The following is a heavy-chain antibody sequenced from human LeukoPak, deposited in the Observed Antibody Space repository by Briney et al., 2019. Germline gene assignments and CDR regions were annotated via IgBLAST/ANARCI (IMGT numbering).Heavy chain of an antibody. CDR2: IIPIFGTA. V-gene: IGHV1-69*05. J-gene: IGHJ5*02. CDR3: ARDSSGWYHWFDP. Sequence: GSSVKVSCKASGGTFSSYAISWVRQAPGQGLEWMGGIIPIFGTANYAQKLQGRVTMTTDTSTSTAYMELRSLRSDDTAVYYCARDSSGWYHWFDPWGQGTLVTVSS. D-gene: IGHD6-19*01. CDR1: GGTFSSYA.